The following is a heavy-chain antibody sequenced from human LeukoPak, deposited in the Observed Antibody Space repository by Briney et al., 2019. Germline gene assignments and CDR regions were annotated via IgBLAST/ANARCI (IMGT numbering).Heavy chain of an antibody. J-gene: IGHJ4*02. D-gene: IGHD3-3*01. CDR1: GFTFSSYW. V-gene: IGHV3-7*01. Sequence: GGSLRLSCAASGFTFSSYWMSWVRQAPGKGLEWVANIKEDGSQKYYVDSVKGRLTISRDNAKNSLYLQMNSLRAEDTAVYYCATAYDFLYYFDYWGQGTLVTVSS. CDR2: IKEDGSQK. CDR3: ATAYDFLYYFDY.